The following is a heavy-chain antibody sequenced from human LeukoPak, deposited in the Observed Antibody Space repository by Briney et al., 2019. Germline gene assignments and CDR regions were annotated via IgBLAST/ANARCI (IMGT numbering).Heavy chain of an antibody. Sequence: GGSLRLSCAASGFTFSSYSMNWVRQAPGKGLEWVSSISSSSSYIYYADSVKGRFTISRDNAKNSLYLQMNSLRAEDTAVYYCASPARGPYGAFSYYYYMDVWGKGTTVTVSS. CDR3: ASPARGPYGAFSYYYYMDV. V-gene: IGHV3-21*01. D-gene: IGHD4-17*01. CDR2: ISSSSSYI. CDR1: GFTFSSYS. J-gene: IGHJ6*03.